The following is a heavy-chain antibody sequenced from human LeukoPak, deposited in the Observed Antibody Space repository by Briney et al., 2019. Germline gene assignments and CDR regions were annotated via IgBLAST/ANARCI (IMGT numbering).Heavy chain of an antibody. CDR2: IYYSGST. V-gene: IGHV4-61*02. CDR1: GGSISSGSYY. CDR3: ARDGVSYFDY. D-gene: IGHD2-21*01. Sequence: PSQTLSLTCTVSGGSISSGSYYWSWIRQPAGKGLEWIGSIYYSGSTYYNPSLKSRVTISVDTSKNQFSLKLSSVTAADTAVYYCARDGVSYFDYWGQGTLVTVSS. J-gene: IGHJ4*02.